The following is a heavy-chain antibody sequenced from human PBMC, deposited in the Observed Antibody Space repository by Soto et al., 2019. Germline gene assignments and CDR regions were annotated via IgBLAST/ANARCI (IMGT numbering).Heavy chain of an antibody. CDR1: GGSISSSSYY. J-gene: IGHJ6*02. CDR2: IYYSGST. Sequence: QLQLQESGPGLVKPSETLSLTCTVSGGSISSSSYYWGWIRQPPGKGLEWIGSIYYSGSTYYNPSLKSRVTISVDTSKNQFSLKLSSVTAADTAVYYCASLRGPSYYDFWSGYYTVRQLGDYYYGMDVWGQGTTVTVSS. D-gene: IGHD3-3*01. CDR3: ASLRGPSYYDFWSGYYTVRQLGDYYYGMDV. V-gene: IGHV4-39*01.